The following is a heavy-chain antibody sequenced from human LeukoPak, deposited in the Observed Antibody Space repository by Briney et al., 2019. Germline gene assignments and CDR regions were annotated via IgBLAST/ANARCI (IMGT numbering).Heavy chain of an antibody. CDR1: GFTFSSYG. Sequence: QPGGSLGLSCAASGFTFSSYGMSWVRQAPGKGLEWVSAVSGSGGSTYYADSVKGRFTISRDNSKNTLYLQMNSLRAEDTAVYYCAKDFRPQWELLWSGAFDIWGQGTMVTVSS. CDR3: AKDFRPQWELLWSGAFDI. J-gene: IGHJ3*02. D-gene: IGHD1-26*01. V-gene: IGHV3-23*01. CDR2: VSGSGGST.